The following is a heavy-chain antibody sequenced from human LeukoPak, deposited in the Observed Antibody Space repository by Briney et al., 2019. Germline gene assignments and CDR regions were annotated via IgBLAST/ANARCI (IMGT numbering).Heavy chain of an antibody. D-gene: IGHD5-24*01. Sequence: SETLSLTCTVSGGSLSSYYWSWIRQPPGKGLEWIGYIYYSGSTNYNPSLKSRVTISVDTSKNQFSLKLSSVTAADTAVYYCARGDGYNLLFDYWGQGTMVTVSS. CDR2: IYYSGST. CDR3: ARGDGYNLLFDY. J-gene: IGHJ4*03. V-gene: IGHV4-59*01. CDR1: GGSLSSYY.